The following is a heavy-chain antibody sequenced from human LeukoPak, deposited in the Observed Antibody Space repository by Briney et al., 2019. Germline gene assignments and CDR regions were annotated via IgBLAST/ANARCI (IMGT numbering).Heavy chain of an antibody. D-gene: IGHD3-10*01. CDR1: GGSISSSSYY. CDR3: AREIIKYTMVRGVIINPHVDY. CDR2: IYYSGST. J-gene: IGHJ4*02. Sequence: SETLSLTCTVSGGSISSSSYYWGWIRQPPGKGLEWIGSIYYSGSTYYNPSLKSRVTISVDTSKNQFSLKLSSVTAADTAVYYCAREIIKYTMVRGVIINPHVDYWGQGTLVTVSS. V-gene: IGHV4-39*07.